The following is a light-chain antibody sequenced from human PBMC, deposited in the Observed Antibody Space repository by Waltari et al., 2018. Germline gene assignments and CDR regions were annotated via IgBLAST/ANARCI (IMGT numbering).Light chain of an antibody. CDR3: NSYTNSGTDV. V-gene: IGLV2-14*03. CDR1: RSDVGTHKN. J-gene: IGLJ1*01. Sequence: QSALTQPASVSGSPGQSITISCTGTRSDVGTHKNVPWYQQRPGKTPDLISFDVSNRPSGVSIRFSGSKSGNTASLTISGLQAEDEADYYCNSYTNSGTDVFGSGTKVTVL. CDR2: DVS.